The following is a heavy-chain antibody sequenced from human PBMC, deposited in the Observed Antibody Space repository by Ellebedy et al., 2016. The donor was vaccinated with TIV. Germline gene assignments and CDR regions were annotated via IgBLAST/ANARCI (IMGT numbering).Heavy chain of an antibody. J-gene: IGHJ4*02. CDR3: AKDHTVTTTSFQDY. Sequence: GESLKISXAASGFTFSNAWMSWVRQAPGKGLEWVAVIWYDGSNKYYADSVKGRFTISRDNSKNTLYLQMNSLRAEDTAVYYCAKDHTVTTTSFQDYWGQGTLVTVSS. D-gene: IGHD4-17*01. CDR2: IWYDGSNK. CDR1: GFTFSNAW. V-gene: IGHV3-33*06.